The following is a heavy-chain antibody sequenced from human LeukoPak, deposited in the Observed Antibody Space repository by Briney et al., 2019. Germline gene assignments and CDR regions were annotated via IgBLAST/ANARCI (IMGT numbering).Heavy chain of an antibody. J-gene: IGHJ4*02. CDR2: ISHSGRTI. Sequence: GGSLRLSCAASGFTFSNYELNWVRQAPGKGLEWVSYISHSGRTIYYADSVKGRFTISRDNAKNSLYLQMNSLRAEDTAVYYCARAPYDILTGYSPYYFESWGQGTLVTVSS. CDR1: GFTFSNYE. D-gene: IGHD3-9*01. V-gene: IGHV3-48*03. CDR3: ARAPYDILTGYSPYYFES.